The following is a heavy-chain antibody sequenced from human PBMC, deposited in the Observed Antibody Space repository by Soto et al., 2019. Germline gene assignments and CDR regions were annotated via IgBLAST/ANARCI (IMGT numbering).Heavy chain of an antibody. CDR1: RGSIIRGGFY. CDR2: IYANGNS. Sequence: PSETLSLTCTVSRGSIIRGGFYWIWIRQSPGKGLEWIGFIYANGNSYYNPSLKSRANISLDTSKNKFSLKISSVTVADTAVYYCARDGRTSGYYLDYWGQGTPVTVSS. J-gene: IGHJ4*02. V-gene: IGHV4-31*03. D-gene: IGHD3-22*01. CDR3: ARDGRTSGYYLDY.